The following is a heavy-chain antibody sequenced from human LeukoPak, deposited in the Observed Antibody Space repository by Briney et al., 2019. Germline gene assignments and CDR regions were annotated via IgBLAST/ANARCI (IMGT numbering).Heavy chain of an antibody. Sequence: GGSLRLSCAASGFTVSSNYMSWVRQAPGKGLEWVSVIYSGGSTYYADSVKGRFTISRDNSKNTLYLQMNSLRAEDTAVYYCAKTNTVTFLGGVRHFDYWGQGTLVTVSS. CDR1: GFTVSSNY. V-gene: IGHV3-53*01. CDR2: IYSGGST. J-gene: IGHJ4*02. D-gene: IGHD4-17*01. CDR3: AKTNTVTFLGGVRHFDY.